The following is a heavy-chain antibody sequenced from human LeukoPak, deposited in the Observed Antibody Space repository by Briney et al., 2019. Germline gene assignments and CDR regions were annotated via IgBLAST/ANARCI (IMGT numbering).Heavy chain of an antibody. CDR3: ARFPEMATIRAWFDP. J-gene: IGHJ5*02. Sequence: ASVKVSCKASGGTFSSYAISWVRQAPGQGLEWMGGIIPIFGTANYAQKFQGRVTITADESTSTAYMELSSLRSEDTAVYYCARFPEMATIRAWFDPWGQGTLVTVSS. D-gene: IGHD5-24*01. CDR1: GGTFSSYA. V-gene: IGHV1-69*01. CDR2: IIPIFGTA.